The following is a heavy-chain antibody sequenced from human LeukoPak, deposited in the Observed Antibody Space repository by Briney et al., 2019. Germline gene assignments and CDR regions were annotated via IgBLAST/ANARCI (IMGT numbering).Heavy chain of an antibody. Sequence: SETLSLTCAVYGGSLSGYYWSWIRQPPGKGLEWIGEINHSGSTNYNPSLKSRVTISVDTSKNQFSLKLSSVTAADTAVYYCAKGHVLLWFGELFPPGHYGMDVWSKGTTVTVSS. J-gene: IGHJ6*04. D-gene: IGHD3-10*01. CDR1: GGSLSGYY. CDR2: INHSGST. V-gene: IGHV4-34*01. CDR3: AKGHVLLWFGELFPPGHYGMDV.